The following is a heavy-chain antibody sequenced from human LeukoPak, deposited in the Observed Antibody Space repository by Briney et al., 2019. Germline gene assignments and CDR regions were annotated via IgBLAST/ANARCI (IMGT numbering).Heavy chain of an antibody. Sequence: GRSLRLSCAASGFAFNTYAMHSVRQAPGQGLEWVALIWHDGSHKFYSNSVRGQFTISRDNSKNTVSLQMNNLRPEDTAVYYCAGEIFGSGSYPDFWGQGTLVTVSS. CDR2: IWHDGSHK. V-gene: IGHV3-33*01. J-gene: IGHJ4*02. CDR3: AGEIFGSGSYPDF. CDR1: GFAFNTYA. D-gene: IGHD3-10*01.